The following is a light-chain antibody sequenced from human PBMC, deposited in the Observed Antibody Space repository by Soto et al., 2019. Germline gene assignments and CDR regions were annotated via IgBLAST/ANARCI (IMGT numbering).Light chain of an antibody. Sequence: QSVLTQPPSGSGAPGQRVTISCTGSSSNIGAGYDVHWYQQLPGTAPKLLIYGNSNRPSGVPDRFSGSKSGTSASLAITGLQAEDEADYYCQSYDSSLSGSRVFGGGTKVTVL. CDR1: SSNIGAGYD. CDR2: GNS. CDR3: QSYDSSLSGSRV. V-gene: IGLV1-40*01. J-gene: IGLJ2*01.